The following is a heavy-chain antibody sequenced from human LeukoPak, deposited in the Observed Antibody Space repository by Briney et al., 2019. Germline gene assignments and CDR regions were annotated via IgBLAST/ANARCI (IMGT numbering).Heavy chain of an antibody. J-gene: IGHJ4*02. CDR3: ARRSWCAPQFDY. CDR2: IYYSGST. V-gene: IGHV4-30-4*01. CDR1: GGSISSGDYY. Sequence: PSQTLSLTCTVSGGSISSGDYYWSWIRQPPGKGLEWIGYIYYSGSTYYNPSLKSRVTISVDTSKNQFSLKLSSVTAADTAVYYCARRSWCAPQFDYWGQGTLVTVSS. D-gene: IGHD6-13*01.